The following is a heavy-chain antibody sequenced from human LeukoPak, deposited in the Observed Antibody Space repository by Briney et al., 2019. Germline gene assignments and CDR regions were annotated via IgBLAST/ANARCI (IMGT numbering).Heavy chain of an antibody. Sequence: ASVKVSCKASGYTFTSYDINWVRQATGQGLEWMGWISAYNGNTNYAQKLQGRVTMTTDTSTSTAYMELRSLRSDDTAVYYCASSFLRGRTRFDYWGQGTLVTVSS. J-gene: IGHJ4*02. V-gene: IGHV1-18*01. CDR3: ASSFLRGRTRFDY. D-gene: IGHD2/OR15-2a*01. CDR2: ISAYNGNT. CDR1: GYTFTSYD.